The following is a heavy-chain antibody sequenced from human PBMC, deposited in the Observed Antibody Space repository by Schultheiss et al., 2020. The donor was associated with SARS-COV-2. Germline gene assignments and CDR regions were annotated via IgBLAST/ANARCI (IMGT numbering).Heavy chain of an antibody. Sequence: SQTLSLTCTVSGGSISSYYWSWIRQPPGKGLEWIGYIYYSGSTYYNPSLKSRVTISVDTSKNQFSLKLSSVTAADTAVYYCAREGTIAAHYYYGMDVWGQGTTVTVSS. V-gene: IGHV4-59*12. CDR1: GGSISSYY. CDR2: IYYSGST. J-gene: IGHJ6*02. CDR3: AREGTIAAHYYYGMDV. D-gene: IGHD6-6*01.